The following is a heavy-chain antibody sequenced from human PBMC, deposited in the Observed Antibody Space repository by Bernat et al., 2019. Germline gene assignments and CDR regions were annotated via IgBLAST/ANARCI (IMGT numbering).Heavy chain of an antibody. CDR1: GFTFSSYG. Sequence: QVQLVESGGGVVQPGRSLRLSCAASGFTFSSYGMHWVRQAPGKGLEWVAVISYDGSNKYYADSVKGRFTISSDNYKNTLYLQMNSLRAEDTAVYYCAKDGALNPTLRYFDLWGRGTLVTVSS. CDR3: AKDGALNPTLRYFDL. D-gene: IGHD2-15*01. CDR2: ISYDGSNK. J-gene: IGHJ2*01. V-gene: IGHV3-30*18.